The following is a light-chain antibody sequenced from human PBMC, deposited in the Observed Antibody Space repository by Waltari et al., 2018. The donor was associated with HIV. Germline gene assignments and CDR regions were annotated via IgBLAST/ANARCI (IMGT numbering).Light chain of an antibody. J-gene: IGLJ2*01. CDR1: SSDVGGYNY. V-gene: IGLV2-8*01. CDR3: LSYTGGNRVI. Sequence: QSALTQPPSASGSPVQSVTLTCTGTSSDVGGYNYVSWYQQHPGKAPKLLISEVSKRPSGVPHRFSGSKSGNTASLTVSGLQAEYEADYYCLSYTGGNRVIFGGGTKLTVL. CDR2: EVS.